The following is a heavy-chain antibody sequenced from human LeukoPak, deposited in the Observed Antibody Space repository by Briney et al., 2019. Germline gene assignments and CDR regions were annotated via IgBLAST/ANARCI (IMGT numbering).Heavy chain of an antibody. CDR2: ISWNSGSI. D-gene: IGHD5-18*01. J-gene: IGHJ5*02. Sequence: GGSLRLSCAASGFTFDDYAMHWVRQPPGKGLEWVSGISWNSGSIGYADSVKGRFTISRDNAKNSLYLQMNSLRAEDTAVYYCARLRGYSYGRNWFDPWGQGTLVTVSS. CDR1: GFTFDDYA. CDR3: ARLRGYSYGRNWFDP. V-gene: IGHV3-9*01.